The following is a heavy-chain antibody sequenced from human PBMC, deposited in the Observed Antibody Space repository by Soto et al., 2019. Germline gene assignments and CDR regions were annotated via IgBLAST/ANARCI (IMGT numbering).Heavy chain of an antibody. CDR2: IYYSGST. CDR3: ARLGGGNWFDP. D-gene: IGHD3-16*01. V-gene: IGHV4-59*08. CDR1: GCSISSYY. Sequence: PSETLSLTCTFSGCSISSYYWILIRQPPGKGLEWIGYIYYSGSTKYNPSLKSRVTISVDTSKNQFSLKLNSVTAADTAVYYCARLGGGNWFDPWGQGTLVTVSS. J-gene: IGHJ5*02.